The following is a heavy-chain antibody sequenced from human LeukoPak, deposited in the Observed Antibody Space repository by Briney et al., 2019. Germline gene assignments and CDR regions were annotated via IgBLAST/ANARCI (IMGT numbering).Heavy chain of an antibody. CDR2: ITGYGDTT. D-gene: IGHD3-9*01. CDR1: GFTFKLYA. CDR3: VGDRGPYVDIANNWFDP. V-gene: IGHV3-23*01. Sequence: GGSLRLSCAASGFTFKLYAMNWVRPAPGKGPEWVSAITGYGDTTYTADSVKGRFTISRDNSKNTVSLQMNSLRVEDTAVYYCVGDRGPYVDIANNWFDPWGQGTLVAVSS. J-gene: IGHJ5*02.